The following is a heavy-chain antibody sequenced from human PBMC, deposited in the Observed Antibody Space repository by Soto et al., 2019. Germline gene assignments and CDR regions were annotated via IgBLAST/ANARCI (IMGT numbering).Heavy chain of an antibody. CDR1: GFTFNSYA. Sequence: PGGSLILSCAASGFTFNSYAMNWVRQAPGKGLAWVSAIGTDGNTYYANSVKGRFTISRDNSRTTLYLQMNGLRVEDTALYYCVRKYPGTRPFDYWGQGTLVTVS. CDR2: IGTDGNT. V-gene: IGHV3-23*01. J-gene: IGHJ4*01. D-gene: IGHD2-2*01. CDR3: VRKYPGTRPFDY.